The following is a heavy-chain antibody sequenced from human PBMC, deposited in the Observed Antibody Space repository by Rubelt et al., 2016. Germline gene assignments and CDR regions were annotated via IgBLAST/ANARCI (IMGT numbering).Heavy chain of an antibody. CDR2: IIPILGIA. J-gene: IGHJ6*02. Sequence: QVQLVQSGAEVKKPGSSVKVSCKASGGTFSSYAISWVRQAPGQGLEWMGRIIPILGIANYAQKFQGRVTITADKSTSTAYMELSSLRSEDTAVYYCARVSITAARHHYYYYGMDVWGQGTTVTVSS. D-gene: IGHD6-13*01. CDR1: GGTFSSYA. CDR3: ARVSITAARHHYYYYGMDV. V-gene: IGHV1-69*04.